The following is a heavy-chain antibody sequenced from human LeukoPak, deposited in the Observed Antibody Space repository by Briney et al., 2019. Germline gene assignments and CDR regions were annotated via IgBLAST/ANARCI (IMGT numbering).Heavy chain of an antibody. CDR2: TYYRSKWYN. CDR1: GDSVSSNSAA. J-gene: IGHJ6*03. CDR3: ARGGWDVATYINSHYMDV. Sequence: SQTLSLTCAISGDSVSSNSAAWNWIRQSPSRGLEWLGRTYYRSKWYNDYAVSVKSRITINPDTSKNQFSLQLNSVTPEDTAVYYCARGGWDVATYINSHYMDVWGKGTTVTVSS. D-gene: IGHD2-15*01. V-gene: IGHV6-1*01.